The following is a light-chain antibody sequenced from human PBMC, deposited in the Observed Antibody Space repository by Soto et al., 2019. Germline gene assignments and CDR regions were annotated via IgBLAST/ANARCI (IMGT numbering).Light chain of an antibody. Sequence: DIQMTQSPSSLSASVGDRVTITCRASQSISSYLNWYQQKPGKAPKLLIYAASSLQSGVPSRFSGSGSGTDFTPTISSLQPEDFATYYCQQSYSTLWTFGQGTKVEIK. V-gene: IGKV1-39*01. CDR2: AAS. CDR3: QQSYSTLWT. J-gene: IGKJ1*01. CDR1: QSISSY.